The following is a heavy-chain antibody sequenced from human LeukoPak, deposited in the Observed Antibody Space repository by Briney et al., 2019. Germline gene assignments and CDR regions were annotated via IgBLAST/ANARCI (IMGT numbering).Heavy chain of an antibody. Sequence: GGSLRLSWAASGLTFSSYGMHSVRQAPGKGLEWVAVISYDGSNKYYADSVKGRFTISRDNSKNTLYLEMNSLRAEDTAVYYCAKNWYYDGSGTYIPSNWGQGTLVTVSS. CDR3: AKNWYYDGSGTYIPSN. CDR1: GLTFSSYG. J-gene: IGHJ4*02. D-gene: IGHD3-10*01. V-gene: IGHV3-30*18. CDR2: ISYDGSNK.